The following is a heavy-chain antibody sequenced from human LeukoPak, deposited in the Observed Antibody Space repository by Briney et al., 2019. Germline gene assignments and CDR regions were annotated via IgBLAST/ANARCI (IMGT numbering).Heavy chain of an antibody. D-gene: IGHD5-24*01. V-gene: IGHV1-8*01. CDR2: MNPNSGNT. J-gene: IGHJ4*02. CDR1: GYTFTSYD. CDR3: ARGLRWRWLQSYFDY. Sequence: ASVKVSCKASGYTFTSYDINWVRQATGQGLEWMGWMNPNSGNTGYAQKLQGRVTMTRNTSISTAYMELSSLRSEDTAVYYCARGLRWRWLQSYFDYWGQGTLVTVSS.